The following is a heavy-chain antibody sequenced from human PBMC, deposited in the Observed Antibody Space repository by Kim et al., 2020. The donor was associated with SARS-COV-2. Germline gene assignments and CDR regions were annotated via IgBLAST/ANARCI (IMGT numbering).Heavy chain of an antibody. J-gene: IGHJ4*02. CDR2: ISSNGGST. D-gene: IGHD6-6*01. CDR3: VKGGGVRSSFRLGTKFDY. CDR1: GFTFSSYA. V-gene: IGHV3-64D*06. Sequence: GGSLRLSCSASGFTFSSYAMHWVRQAPGKGLEYVSAISSNGGSTYYADSVKGRFTISRDNSKNTLYLQMSSLRAEDTAVYYCVKGGGVRSSFRLGTKFDYWGQGTLVTVSS.